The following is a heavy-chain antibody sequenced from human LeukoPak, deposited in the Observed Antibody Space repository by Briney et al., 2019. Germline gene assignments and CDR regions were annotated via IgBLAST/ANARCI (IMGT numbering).Heavy chain of an antibody. D-gene: IGHD3-22*01. CDR1: GGSFSGYY. J-gene: IGHJ4*02. V-gene: IGHV4-34*01. CDR2: IYHSGST. CDR3: ARDYRTYCYDSSGYDPLYYFDY. Sequence: SETLSLTCAVYGGSFSGYYWSWIRQPPGKGLEWIGSIYHSGSTYYNPSLKSRVTISVDTSKNQFSLKLSSVTAADTAVYYCARDYRTYCYDSSGYDPLYYFDYWGQGTLVTVSS.